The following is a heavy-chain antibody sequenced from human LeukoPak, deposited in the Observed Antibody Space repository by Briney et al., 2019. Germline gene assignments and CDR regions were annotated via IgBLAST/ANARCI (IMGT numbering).Heavy chain of an antibody. J-gene: IGHJ4*02. V-gene: IGHV3-74*03. CDR2: ITSDGSST. CDR1: GFTFSRYW. CDR3: IRDNYGVDY. Sequence: GGSLRLSCAASGFTFSRYWMQWVRQAPGKGLVWVSHITSDGSSTTYADSVKGRFTTSRDNAKNTLYLQMNSLRAEDTAVYYCIRDNYGVDYWGQGTLVTVSS. D-gene: IGHD3-10*01.